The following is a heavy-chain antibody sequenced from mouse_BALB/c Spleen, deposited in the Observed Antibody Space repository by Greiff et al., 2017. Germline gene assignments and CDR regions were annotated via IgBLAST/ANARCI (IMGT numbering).Heavy chain of an antibody. V-gene: IGHV3-6*02. D-gene: IGHD1-2*01. CDR3: ALLRRYWYFDV. Sequence: EVKLQESGPGLVKPSQSLSLTCSVTGYSITSGYYWNWLRQFPGNKLEWMGYISYDGSNNYNPSLKNRISITRDTSKNQFFLKLNSVTTEDTATYYCALLRRYWYFDVWGAGTTVTVSS. CDR2: ISYDGSN. J-gene: IGHJ1*01. CDR1: GYSITSGYY.